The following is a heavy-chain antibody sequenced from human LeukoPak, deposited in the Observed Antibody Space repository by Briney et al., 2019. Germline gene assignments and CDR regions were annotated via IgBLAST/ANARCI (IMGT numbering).Heavy chain of an antibody. D-gene: IGHD4-17*01. CDR1: GFTFSSYA. J-gene: IGHJ6*02. CDR2: ISYDGSNK. Sequence: GGSLRLSCAASGFTFSSYAMHWVRQAPGKGLEWVAVISYDGSNKYYADSVKGRFTISRDNSKNTLYLQMNSLRAEDTAVYYCAREYGDYGNLPSHYHYYYGMDVWGQGTTVTVSS. CDR3: AREYGDYGNLPSHYHYYYGMDV. V-gene: IGHV3-30-3*01.